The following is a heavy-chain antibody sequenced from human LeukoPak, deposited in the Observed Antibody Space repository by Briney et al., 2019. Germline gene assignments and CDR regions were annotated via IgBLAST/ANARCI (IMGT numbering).Heavy chain of an antibody. D-gene: IGHD3-10*01. CDR3: AKDSGGVLWFGDFDPGY. CDR1: GFTFSSYA. CDR2: ISGSGGST. Sequence: PGGSLRLSCAASGFTFSSYAVNWVRQAPGKGLEWVSAISGSGGSTYYADSVKGRFTISRDNSKNTLYLQMNSLRAEDTAVYYCAKDSGGVLWFGDFDPGYWGQGTLVTVSS. J-gene: IGHJ4*02. V-gene: IGHV3-23*01.